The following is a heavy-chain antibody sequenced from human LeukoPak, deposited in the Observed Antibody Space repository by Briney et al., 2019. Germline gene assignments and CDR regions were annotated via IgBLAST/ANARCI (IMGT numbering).Heavy chain of an antibody. CDR1: GGSFSGYY. J-gene: IGHJ6*03. V-gene: IGHV4-34*01. D-gene: IGHD1-26*01. Sequence: PSETLSLTCAVYGGSFSGYYWSWIRQPPGKGLEWIGEINHSGSTNYNPSLKSRVTISVDTSKNQFSLRLSSVTAADTAFYYCASQGHHGKIVGTTLSYFYMDVWGKGTTVTVSS. CDR2: INHSGST. CDR3: ASQGHHGKIVGTTLSYFYMDV.